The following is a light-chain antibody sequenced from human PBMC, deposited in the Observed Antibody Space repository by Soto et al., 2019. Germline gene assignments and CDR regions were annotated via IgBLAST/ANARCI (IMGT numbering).Light chain of an antibody. V-gene: IGKV1-17*02. J-gene: IGKJ3*01. CDR1: QTIRKD. CDR3: LQHADFPFT. Sequence: DIQMTKFPSSLSASVGDRATIPCRSIQTIRKDLDWYQQKPGKAPKRLIYASSGLQSGAPARFSGSGSGTEFTLTISNLYPEDFATYYCLQHADFPFTFGPGTIVDVK. CDR2: ASS.